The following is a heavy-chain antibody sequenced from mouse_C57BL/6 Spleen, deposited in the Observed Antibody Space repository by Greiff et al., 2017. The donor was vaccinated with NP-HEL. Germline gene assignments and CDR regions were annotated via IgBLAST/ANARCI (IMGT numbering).Heavy chain of an antibody. CDR3: ARHEGADYSNYRYAMDY. Sequence: QVQLQQSGAELVKPGASVKLSCKASGYTFTEYTIHWVKQRSGQGLEWIGWFYPGSGSIKYNEKFKDKATLTADKSSSTVDMELRRLTSEDYAVSCCARHEGADYSNYRYAMDYWGQGTSVTVSS. D-gene: IGHD2-5*01. J-gene: IGHJ4*01. V-gene: IGHV1-62-2*01. CDR2: FYPGSGSI. CDR1: GYTFTEYT.